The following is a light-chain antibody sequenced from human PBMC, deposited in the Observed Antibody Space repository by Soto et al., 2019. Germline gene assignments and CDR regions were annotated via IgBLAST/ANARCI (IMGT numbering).Light chain of an antibody. CDR1: GGDIGRYDF. Sequence: QSALTQPPSASGSPGQSVTISCSGSGGDIGRYDFVSWYQQYPGKVPTLLIYEVDKRPSGVPDRFSGSKSGDRASLTVSGLRPEDEADYHCSAYAGGNIMIFGGGTKLTVL. CDR2: EVD. J-gene: IGLJ2*01. CDR3: SAYAGGNIMI. V-gene: IGLV2-8*01.